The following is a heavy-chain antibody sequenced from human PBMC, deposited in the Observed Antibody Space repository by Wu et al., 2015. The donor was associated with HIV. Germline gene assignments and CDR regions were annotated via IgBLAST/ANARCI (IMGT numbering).Heavy chain of an antibody. D-gene: IGHD4-23*01. CDR2: IYYSGST. CDR1: GGSISSYY. J-gene: IGHJ2*01. V-gene: IGHV4-59*08. CDR3: ARHYGGYDPRYGGSSYWYFDL. Sequence: QVQLQESGPGLVKPSETLSLTCTVSGGSISSYYWSWIRQPPGKGLEWIGYIYYSGSTNYNPSLKSRVTISVDTSNNQVSLKLSSVTAADTALYYCARHYGGYDPRYGGSSYWYFDLWGRGTLVTVSS.